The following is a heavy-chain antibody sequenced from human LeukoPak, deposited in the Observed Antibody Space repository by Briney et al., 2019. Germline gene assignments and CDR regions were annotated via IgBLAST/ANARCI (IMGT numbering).Heavy chain of an antibody. CDR1: GYSISSGYY. Sequence: SETLSLTCTVSGYSISSGYYWGWIRQPPGKGLEWIGSIYHSGSTYYNPSLKSRVTISVDTSKNQFSLKLSSVTAADTAVYYCAVGTYYDSSGYLYYFDYWGQGTLVTVSS. CDR2: IYHSGST. CDR3: AVGTYYDSSGYLYYFDY. V-gene: IGHV4-38-2*02. J-gene: IGHJ4*02. D-gene: IGHD3-22*01.